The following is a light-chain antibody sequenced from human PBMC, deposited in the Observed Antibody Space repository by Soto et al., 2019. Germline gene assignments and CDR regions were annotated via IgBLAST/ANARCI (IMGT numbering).Light chain of an antibody. Sequence: DIVMTQSPLSLPVTPGEPASISCRSSQSLLHSNGYNYLDWYLQKPGQSPQLLIYLGSNRASGVPDRVSGSGSGTDFTLKISRVEAEDVGVYYCMQALQTLGQGTKLEIK. CDR3: MQALQT. CDR1: QSLLHSNGYNY. V-gene: IGKV2-28*01. J-gene: IGKJ2*01. CDR2: LGS.